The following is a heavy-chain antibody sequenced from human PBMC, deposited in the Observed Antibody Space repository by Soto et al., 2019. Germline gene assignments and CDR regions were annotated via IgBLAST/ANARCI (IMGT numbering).Heavy chain of an antibody. CDR2: IYYSGST. Sequence: SETLSLTCTVSGGSIRSWYWSWIRQSPGKGLEWIGNIYYSGSTNYNPSLKSRVTISVDTSKNQFSLKLSSVTAADTAVYYCARRYGSAIDYWGQGTLVTVS. D-gene: IGHD1-26*01. CDR3: ARRYGSAIDY. CDR1: GGSIRSWY. V-gene: IGHV4-59*08. J-gene: IGHJ4*02.